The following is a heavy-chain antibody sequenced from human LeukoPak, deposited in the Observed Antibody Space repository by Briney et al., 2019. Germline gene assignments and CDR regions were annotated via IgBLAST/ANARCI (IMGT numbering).Heavy chain of an antibody. V-gene: IGHV6-1*01. CDR1: GDSVSSNSAA. CDR3: AGAGIAVAGTWYNWFDP. CDR2: TYYRSKWYN. J-gene: IGHJ5*02. D-gene: IGHD6-19*01. Sequence: SQTLSLTCAISGDSVSSNSAAWNWIRQSPSRGPEWLGRTYYRSKWYNDYAVSVESRITINPDTSKNQFSLQLNSVTPEDTAVYYCAGAGIAVAGTWYNWFDPWGQGTLVTVSS.